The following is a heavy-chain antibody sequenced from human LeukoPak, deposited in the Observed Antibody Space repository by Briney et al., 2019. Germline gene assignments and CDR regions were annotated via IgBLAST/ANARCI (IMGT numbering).Heavy chain of an antibody. D-gene: IGHD3-10*01. Sequence: GGSLRLSCEASGFTFSDYAMSWVRKPPGRGRGLVSGIGSSGVNTDYANSVKGRFTISRDNTKSTLHLLMNSLRVEDTATYYCAKGRNSGSYFGIDPWGQGTPVSVSS. J-gene: IGHJ5*02. CDR2: IGSSGVNT. CDR3: AKGRNSGSYFGIDP. V-gene: IGHV3-23*01. CDR1: GFTFSDYA.